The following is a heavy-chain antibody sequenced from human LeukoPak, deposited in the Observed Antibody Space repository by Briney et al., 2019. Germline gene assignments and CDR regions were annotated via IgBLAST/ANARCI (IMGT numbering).Heavy chain of an antibody. CDR2: IIPILGIA. V-gene: IGHV1-69*04. D-gene: IGHD3-9*01. J-gene: IGHJ4*02. CDR3: ARALKDYDILTGEYYFDY. Sequence: GASVKVSCKASGGTFSSYAISWVRQAPGQGLEWMGRIIPILGIANYAQKFQGRVTITADKSTSTAYMELSSLRSEDTAVYYCARALKDYDILTGEYYFDYWGQGTLVTVSS. CDR1: GGTFSSYA.